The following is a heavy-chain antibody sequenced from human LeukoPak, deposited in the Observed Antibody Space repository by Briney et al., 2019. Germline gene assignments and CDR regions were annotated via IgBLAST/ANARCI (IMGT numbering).Heavy chain of an antibody. CDR1: GGSISSGSYY. D-gene: IGHD3-9*01. CDR2: IYSSGST. Sequence: SETLSLTCTVSGGSISSGSYYWNWIRQPAGKGLEWIGRIYSSGSTNYNPSLKSRVTMSVDTSKNQFSLKLSSVTAADTAVYYCASHHDILTGYDYWGQGTLVTVSS. V-gene: IGHV4-61*02. J-gene: IGHJ4*02. CDR3: ASHHDILTGYDY.